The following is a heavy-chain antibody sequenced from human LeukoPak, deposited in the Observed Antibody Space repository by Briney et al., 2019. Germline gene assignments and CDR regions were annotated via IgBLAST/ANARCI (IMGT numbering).Heavy chain of an antibody. D-gene: IGHD3-10*01. J-gene: IGHJ6*02. CDR1: GFTVGSSY. Sequence: TGGSLRLSCAASGFTVGSSYMSWVRQAPGKGLEWVSVIYSGGSTYYADSVKGRFTISRDNSKNTLYLQMNSLRAEDTAVYYCARDTIVVRGVQYYYGMDVWGQGTTVTVSS. V-gene: IGHV3-66*01. CDR3: ARDTIVVRGVQYYYGMDV. CDR2: IYSGGST.